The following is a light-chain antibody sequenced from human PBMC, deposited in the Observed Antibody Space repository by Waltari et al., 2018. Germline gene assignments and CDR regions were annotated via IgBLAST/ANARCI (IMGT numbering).Light chain of an antibody. CDR2: WAS. Sequence: DIVMTQSPGSLAVSLGERATITCRSSQSILDTYKNKTHLAWYQQKPGQPLKLLLYWASTRESGVPDRFSGGGSGTEFTLTIRSVQAEDAAVYYCQQYYESPLTFGQGTKVEIE. V-gene: IGKV4-1*01. CDR1: QSILDTYKNKTH. J-gene: IGKJ1*01. CDR3: QQYYESPLT.